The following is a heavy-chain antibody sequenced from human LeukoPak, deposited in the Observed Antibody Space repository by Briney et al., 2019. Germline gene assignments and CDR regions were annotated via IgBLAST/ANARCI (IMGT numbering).Heavy chain of an antibody. CDR1: GGTFSSYA. J-gene: IGHJ4*02. CDR2: IIPIFGTA. D-gene: IGHD4-17*01. Sequence: SVKVSCKASGGTFSSYAISWVRQAPGQGLEWMGGIIPIFGTANYAQKFQGRVTITTDESTSTAYMELSSLRSEDTAGYYCARVSVYGDYVVDYWGQGTLVTVSS. V-gene: IGHV1-69*05. CDR3: ARVSVYGDYVVDY.